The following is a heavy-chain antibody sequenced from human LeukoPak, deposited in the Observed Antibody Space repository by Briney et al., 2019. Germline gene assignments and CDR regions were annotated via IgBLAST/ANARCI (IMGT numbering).Heavy chain of an antibody. CDR1: GGSISSYY. Sequence: KPSETLSLTCTVSGGSISSYYWSWIRQPPGKGLEWIGYIYYSGSTNYNPSLKSRVTISVDTSKNQFSLKLSSVTAADTAVYYCARLDSSGWYSGGSFDYWGQGTLVTVSS. V-gene: IGHV4-59*08. J-gene: IGHJ4*02. CDR3: ARLDSSGWYSGGSFDY. D-gene: IGHD6-19*01. CDR2: IYYSGST.